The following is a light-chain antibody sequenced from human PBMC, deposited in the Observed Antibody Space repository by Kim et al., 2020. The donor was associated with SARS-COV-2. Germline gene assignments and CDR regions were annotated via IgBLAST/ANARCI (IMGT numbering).Light chain of an antibody. Sequence: ASVGDRVTITCRANEAIKNNLAWYQQIPGKAPKSLIFDASNLQGGVPARFSGRGSGTDFTLTIISLQPEDFGTYYCQQYKSYPITFGQGTRLEIK. V-gene: IGKV1-16*01. CDR2: DAS. J-gene: IGKJ5*01. CDR3: QQYKSYPIT. CDR1: EAIKNN.